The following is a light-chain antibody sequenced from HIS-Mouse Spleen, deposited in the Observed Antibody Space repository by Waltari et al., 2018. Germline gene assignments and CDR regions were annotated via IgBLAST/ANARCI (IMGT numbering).Light chain of an antibody. CDR1: SSNIGPGSD. V-gene: IGLV1-40*01. CDR2: GNS. Sequence: QSVLTQPPSVSGAPGQRVTISCTGSSSNIGPGSDVHWYQQLPGTAPKLLIYGNSNRPSGVPDRFSGSKSGTSASLAITGLQAEDEADYYCQSYDSSLSGWVFGGGTKLTVL. CDR3: QSYDSSLSGWV. J-gene: IGLJ3*02.